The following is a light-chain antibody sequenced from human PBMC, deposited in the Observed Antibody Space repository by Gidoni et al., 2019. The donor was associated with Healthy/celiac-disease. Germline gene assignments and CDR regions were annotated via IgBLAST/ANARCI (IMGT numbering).Light chain of an antibody. CDR1: QGISSY. CDR2: AAS. J-gene: IGKJ5*01. Sequence: AIRMTQSPSSFSASTGDRVTITRRASQGISSYLAWYQQKPGKAPKLLIYAASTLQSGVPSWFSGSGSGTDFTLTISCLQSEDFATYYCQQYYSYPQITFGQGTRLEIK. CDR3: QQYYSYPQIT. V-gene: IGKV1-8*01.